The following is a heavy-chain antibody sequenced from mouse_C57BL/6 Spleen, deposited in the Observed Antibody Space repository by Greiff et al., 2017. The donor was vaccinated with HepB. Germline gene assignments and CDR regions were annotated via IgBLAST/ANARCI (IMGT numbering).Heavy chain of an antibody. D-gene: IGHD2-4*01. CDR3: ASFYYDYDAYAMDY. CDR2: INPNYGTT. CDR1: GYSFTDYN. Sequence: VQLKESGPELVKPGASVKISCKASGYSFTDYNMNWVKQSNGKSLEWIGVINPNYGTTSYNQKFKGKATLTVDQSSSTAYMQLNSLTSEDSAVYYCASFYYDYDAYAMDYWGQGTSVTVSS. V-gene: IGHV1-39*01. J-gene: IGHJ4*01.